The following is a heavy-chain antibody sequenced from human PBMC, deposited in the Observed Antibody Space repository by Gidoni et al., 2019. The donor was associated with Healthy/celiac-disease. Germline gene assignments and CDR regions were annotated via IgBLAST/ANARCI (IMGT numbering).Heavy chain of an antibody. D-gene: IGHD3-16*01. Sequence: EVQLVESGGGLVKPGGSLRLSCAASGFTFSSYSMNWVRQAPGKGLEWVSSISSSSSYIYYADSVKGRFTISRDNAKNSLYLKMNSLRAEDTAVYYCARGGDGYMFDYWGQGTLVTVSS. V-gene: IGHV3-21*01. CDR2: ISSSSSYI. CDR3: ARGGDGYMFDY. CDR1: GFTFSSYS. J-gene: IGHJ4*02.